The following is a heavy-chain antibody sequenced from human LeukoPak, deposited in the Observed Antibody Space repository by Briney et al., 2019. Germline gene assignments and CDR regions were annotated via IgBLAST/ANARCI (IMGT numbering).Heavy chain of an antibody. Sequence: SETLSLTCAVYGGSFRGYYWSWIRQPPGKGLEWIGYIYHSGSAIYNPALTSRCTISVDPSKNQFSLKLSSVTAADTAVYYCARFFWSGSNRLDYWGQGTVVTVSS. CDR1: GGSFRGYY. J-gene: IGHJ4*02. D-gene: IGHD3-3*01. CDR2: IYHSGSA. CDR3: ARFFWSGSNRLDY. V-gene: IGHV4-34*01.